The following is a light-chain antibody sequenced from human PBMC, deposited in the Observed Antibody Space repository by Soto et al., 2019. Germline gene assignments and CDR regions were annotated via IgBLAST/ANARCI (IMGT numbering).Light chain of an antibody. V-gene: IGLV2-14*01. CDR3: SSYTSSSTLVV. Sequence: QSALTQPASVSVSPGQSITISCTGTSSDVGGYNYVSWYQKYPGKAPKLMIYDVSNRPSGVSNRFSGSKSGNTASLTISGLQAEDEADYYCSSYTSSSTLVVFGGGTKLTVL. CDR2: DVS. CDR1: SSDVGGYNY. J-gene: IGLJ2*01.